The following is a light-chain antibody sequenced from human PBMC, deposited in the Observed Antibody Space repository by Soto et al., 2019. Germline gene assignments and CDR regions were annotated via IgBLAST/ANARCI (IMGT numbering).Light chain of an antibody. CDR1: QDINNY. Sequence: DIQMTQSPSSLSASVGDRVTITCQASQDINNYLNWYQQKPGKAPKLLIYDESNLETGVPSRFSGSGSGTDFTFTISSLQPEDIATYHCQQYANFPLTFGGGTQVESK. CDR2: DES. J-gene: IGKJ4*01. CDR3: QQYANFPLT. V-gene: IGKV1-33*01.